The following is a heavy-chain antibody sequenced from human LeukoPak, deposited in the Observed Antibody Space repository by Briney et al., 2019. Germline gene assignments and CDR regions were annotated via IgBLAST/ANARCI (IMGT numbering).Heavy chain of an antibody. CDR3: AKDTGSSTSFGAFDI. CDR1: GFTFSSYA. Sequence: GGSLRLSCAASGFTFSSYAMHWVRQAPAKGLEWVSGISWNSGSIGYADSVKGRFTISRDNAKNSLYLQMNSLRAEDTALYYCAKDTGSSTSFGAFDIWGQGTMVTVSS. J-gene: IGHJ3*02. V-gene: IGHV3-9*01. CDR2: ISWNSGSI. D-gene: IGHD2-2*01.